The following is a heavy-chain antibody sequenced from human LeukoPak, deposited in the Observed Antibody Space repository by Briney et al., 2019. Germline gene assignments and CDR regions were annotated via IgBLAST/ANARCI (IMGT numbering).Heavy chain of an antibody. CDR1: GDSITTYY. V-gene: IGHV4-59*01. J-gene: IGHJ4*02. CDR3: VSSSPRYCTGGTCYSSRGFDY. Sequence: SETLSLTCTLSGDSITTYYWSWIRQSPGKGLEWIAYIFYRGTTNYNPSLKSRITISVDTSKTQFSLRLSSVTAADTAVYYCVSSSPRYCTGGTCYSSRGFDYWGQGMLVTVSS. CDR2: IFYRGTT. D-gene: IGHD2-15*01.